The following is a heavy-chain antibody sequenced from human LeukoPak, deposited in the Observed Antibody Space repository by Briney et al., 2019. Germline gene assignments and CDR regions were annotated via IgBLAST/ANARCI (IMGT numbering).Heavy chain of an antibody. D-gene: IGHD2-2*01. CDR1: GFTFSSYG. CDR3: AKGRYCSSTSCGYYGMDV. CDR2: ISYDGSNK. J-gene: IGHJ6*04. Sequence: GGSLRLSCAASGFTFSSYGMHWVRQAPGKGLESGAVISYDGSNKYYADSVKGRFTISRDNSKNTLYLQMNSLRAEDTAVYYCAKGRYCSSTSCGYYGMDVWGKGTTVTVSS. V-gene: IGHV3-30*18.